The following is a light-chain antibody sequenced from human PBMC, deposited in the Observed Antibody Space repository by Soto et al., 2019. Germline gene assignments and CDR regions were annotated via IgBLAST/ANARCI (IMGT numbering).Light chain of an antibody. CDR1: SGHSTYA. CDR3: QTWGTGTWV. J-gene: IGLJ3*02. V-gene: IGLV4-69*01. Sequence: QLVLTQSPSASASLGDSVKLTCTLSSGHSTYAIAWHQQQPEKGPRYLMKLNSDGSHSKGDGIPDRFSGSSSGAERYLTISSLQPEDEADYYCQTWGTGTWVFGGGTKLTVL. CDR2: LNSDGSH.